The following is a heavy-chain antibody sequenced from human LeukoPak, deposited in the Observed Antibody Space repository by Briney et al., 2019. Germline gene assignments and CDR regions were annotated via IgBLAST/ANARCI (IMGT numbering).Heavy chain of an antibody. V-gene: IGHV1-46*01. J-gene: IGHJ6*02. CDR1: GYTFTSYY. CDR3: ARERRPTPPYYYGMDV. Sequence: ASVKVSCKASGYTFTSYYMHWVRQAPGQGLEWMGIINPSGGSTSYAQKFQGRVTMTRDTSPSTVYMELSSLRSEDTAVYYCARERRPTPPYYYGMDVWGQGTTVTVSS. CDR2: INPSGGST.